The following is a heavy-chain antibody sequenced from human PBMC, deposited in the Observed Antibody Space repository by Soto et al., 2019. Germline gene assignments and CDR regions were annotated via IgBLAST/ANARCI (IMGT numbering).Heavy chain of an antibody. D-gene: IGHD6-13*01. CDR2: IWFDGNNK. V-gene: IGHV3-33*01. CDR1: GFTFGNNA. CDR3: ARDGQQLAPYAMDV. J-gene: IGHJ6*02. Sequence: QVQLVESGGNMVQPGRSLRLSCAASGFTFGNNAMHWVRNAAGKGLEWVAQIWFDGNNKYYTDSVKGRFTISRDNLKNTVYLQMDSLRADDTAVYYCARDGQQLAPYAMDVWGQGTTVIVSS.